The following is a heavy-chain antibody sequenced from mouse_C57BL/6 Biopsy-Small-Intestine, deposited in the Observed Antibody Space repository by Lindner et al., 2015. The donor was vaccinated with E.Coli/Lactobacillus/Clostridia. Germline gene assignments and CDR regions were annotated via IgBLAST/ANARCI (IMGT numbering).Heavy chain of an antibody. Sequence: VQLQESGAELMKPGASVKLSCKATDYTFTGYWIEWIKQRPGHGLEWIGEILPGGDGTNYNEKFMGKATFTSDTSSNTVYMQLSSLTTEDSAIYYCARSFYAMDSWGQGTSVIVSS. CDR1: DYTFTGYW. V-gene: IGHV1-9*01. J-gene: IGHJ4*01. CDR2: ILPGGDGT. CDR3: ARSFYAMDS.